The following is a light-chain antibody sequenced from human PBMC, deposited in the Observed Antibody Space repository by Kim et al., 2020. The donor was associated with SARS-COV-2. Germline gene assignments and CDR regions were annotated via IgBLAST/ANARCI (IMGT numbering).Light chain of an antibody. J-gene: IGLJ2*01. CDR3: QVWDSSSDHVV. V-gene: IGLV3-21*04. CDR2: YYS. CDR1: NIGSKS. Sequence: SYELTQPPSVSVAPGKTARITCGGNNIGSKSVHWYQQKPGQAPVLVIYYYSDRPSGIPERFSGSNSGNTATLTISRVEAGDEADYYCQVWDSSSDHVVFGGGTKQTFL.